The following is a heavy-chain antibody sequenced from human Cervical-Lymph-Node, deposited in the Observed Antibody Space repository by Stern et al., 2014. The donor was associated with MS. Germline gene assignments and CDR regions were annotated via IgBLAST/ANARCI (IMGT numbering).Heavy chain of an antibody. V-gene: IGHV3-53*01. J-gene: IGHJ4*02. CDR1: GFTVSSNY. CDR3: ATEGGSVVRGVITY. Sequence: EVQLVESGGGLTQPGGSLRLSCAASGFTVSSNYMSWVRQPPGKGLEWVSLIYSGGSTYYADSVKGRFTISRDSSKNTLYLQMNSLRAEDTAVYYCATEGGSVVRGVITYWGQGTLVTVSS. CDR2: IYSGGST. D-gene: IGHD3-10*01.